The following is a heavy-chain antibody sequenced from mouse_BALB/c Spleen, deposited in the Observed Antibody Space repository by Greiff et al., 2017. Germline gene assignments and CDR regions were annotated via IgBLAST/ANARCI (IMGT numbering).Heavy chain of an antibody. D-gene: IGHD4-1*01. CDR1: GYSITSDYA. J-gene: IGHJ2*01. CDR2: ISYSGST. CDR3: ARGTGPFDY. Sequence: VQLKESGPGLVKPSQSLSLTCTVTGYSITSDYAWNWIRQFPGNKLEWMGYISYSGSTSYNPSLKSRISITRDTSKNQFFLQLNSVTTEDTATYYCARGTGPFDYWGQGTTLTVSS. V-gene: IGHV3-2*02.